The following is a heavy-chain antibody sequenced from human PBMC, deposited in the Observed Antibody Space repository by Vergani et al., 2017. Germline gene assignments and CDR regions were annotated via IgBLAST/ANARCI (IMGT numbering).Heavy chain of an antibody. CDR2: ISGSGGST. Sequence: EVQLLESGGDLVQPGGSLRLSCAASGFPFNHYAMNWVRQPPGKGLEWFSGISGSGGSTYYAGSVKGRFTISRDSSKNTLYLQMNSLSAGDTAVYYCAKAKPRNSGYDYLYYYHAMDVWGQGTTVTVSS. J-gene: IGHJ6*02. V-gene: IGHV3-23*01. D-gene: IGHD5-12*01. CDR1: GFPFNHYA. CDR3: AKAKPRNSGYDYLYYYHAMDV.